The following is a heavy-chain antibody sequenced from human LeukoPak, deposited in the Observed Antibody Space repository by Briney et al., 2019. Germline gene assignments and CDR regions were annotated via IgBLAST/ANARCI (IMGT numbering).Heavy chain of an antibody. D-gene: IGHD3-22*01. Sequence: PGGALRLSCAASGFTFSSYSMNWVRQAPGKGLEWVSSISSSSSYIYYADSVKGRFTISRDNAKNSLYLQMNSLRAKDTDVYYCARDFRYYYDSSASHDYCGQGTLVTVSS. V-gene: IGHV3-21*01. CDR3: ARDFRYYYDSSASHDY. CDR1: GFTFSSYS. J-gene: IGHJ4*02. CDR2: ISSSSSYI.